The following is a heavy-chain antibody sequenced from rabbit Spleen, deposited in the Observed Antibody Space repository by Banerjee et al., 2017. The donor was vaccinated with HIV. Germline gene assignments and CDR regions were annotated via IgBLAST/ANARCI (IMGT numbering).Heavy chain of an antibody. CDR2: IDPVFGSA. Sequence: QSLEESGGGLVQPGGSLKLSCKASGFDFSSYYMSWVRQAPGKGLEWIGYIDPVFGSAYYASWVNGRFTISSHNAQNTLYLQLNSLTVADTATYFCARDTGSSFSSYGMDLWGPGTLVTVS. CDR1: GFDFSSYY. V-gene: IGHV1S7*01. J-gene: IGHJ6*01. D-gene: IGHD8-1*01. CDR3: ARDTGSSFSSYGMDL.